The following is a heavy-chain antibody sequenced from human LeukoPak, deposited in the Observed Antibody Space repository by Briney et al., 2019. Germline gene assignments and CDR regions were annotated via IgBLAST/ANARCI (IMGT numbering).Heavy chain of an antibody. D-gene: IGHD3-22*01. CDR3: ARVSNGRPSGYYPYFDY. Sequence: SETLSLTCTVSGGSISSSSYYWGWIRQPPGKGLEWIGSIYYSGSTYYNPSLKSRVTISVDTSKNQFSLKLSSVTAADTAVYYCARVSNGRPSGYYPYFDYWGQGTLVTVSS. CDR2: IYYSGST. J-gene: IGHJ4*02. CDR1: GGSISSSSYY. V-gene: IGHV4-39*07.